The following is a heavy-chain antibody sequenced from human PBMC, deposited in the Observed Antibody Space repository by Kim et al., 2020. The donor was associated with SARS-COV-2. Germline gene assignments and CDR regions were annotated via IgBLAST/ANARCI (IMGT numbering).Heavy chain of an antibody. CDR1: GFTFSSYA. CDR3: ASSPMVRGVYYYGMDV. D-gene: IGHD3-10*01. J-gene: IGHJ6*02. Sequence: GGSLRLSCAASGFTFSSYAMSWVRQAPGKGLEWVSAISGSGGSTYYADSVKGRFTISRDNSKNTLYLQMNSLRAEDTAVYYCASSPMVRGVYYYGMDVWGQGTTVTVSS. V-gene: IGHV3-23*01. CDR2: ISGSGGST.